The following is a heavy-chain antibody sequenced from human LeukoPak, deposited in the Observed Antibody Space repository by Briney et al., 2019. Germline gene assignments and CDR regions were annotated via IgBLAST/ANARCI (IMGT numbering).Heavy chain of an antibody. CDR1: GASISSGGYY. V-gene: IGHV4-31*03. CDR3: ARDGPTSVL. D-gene: IGHD1-1*01. CDR2: SHYSGTS. J-gene: IGHJ4*02. Sequence: SETLSLTCTVSGASISSGGYYWSWIRQQPGKGLEGIGYSHYSGTSYYSTSLKSRIARSIDTSKNQFSLKLSSVTAADTAVYYCARDGPTSVLWGQGTLVTVSS.